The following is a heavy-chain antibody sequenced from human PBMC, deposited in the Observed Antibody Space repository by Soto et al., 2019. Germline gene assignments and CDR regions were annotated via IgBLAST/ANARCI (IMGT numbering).Heavy chain of an antibody. D-gene: IGHD6-19*01. CDR2: ISGSGGST. CDR3: AKGEKWLEPSALDY. Sequence: HPGGSLRLSCAASGFRFISYAMSWVRQAPGKGLEWVSGISGSGGSTYDADFVKGRFTISRDNSNDTLYLQMNGLRADDTAVYYCAKGEKWLEPSALDYWGQGILVTVSS. J-gene: IGHJ4*02. V-gene: IGHV3-23*01. CDR1: GFRFISYA.